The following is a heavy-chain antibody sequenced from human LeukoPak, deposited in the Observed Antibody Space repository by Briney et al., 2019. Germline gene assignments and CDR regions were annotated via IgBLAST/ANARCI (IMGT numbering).Heavy chain of an antibody. CDR3: ARVKTTVLAVVPATAFDP. V-gene: IGHV1-18*01. Sequence: GASVKVSCNASGYTLSRYGISWVRQAPGQGLEWMGWISGYNGNTKYAQKLQGRVTMTTDASTSTAYMELRSLRSDDTAVYYCARVKTTVLAVVPATAFDPWGQGTLATVSS. J-gene: IGHJ5*02. CDR1: GYTLSRYG. D-gene: IGHD2-2*01. CDR2: ISGYNGNT.